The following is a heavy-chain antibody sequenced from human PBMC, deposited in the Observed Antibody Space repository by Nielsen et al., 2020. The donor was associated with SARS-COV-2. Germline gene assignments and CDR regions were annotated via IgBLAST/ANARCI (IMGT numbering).Heavy chain of an antibody. V-gene: IGHV3-53*01. D-gene: IGHD6-19*01. CDR1: GFPVRSFD. Sequence: GGSLRLSCAVSGFPVRSFDMTWVRQAPGKGLEWVSFIYKGGTSYYADSVRGRFTISRDSSKNTLYLQMNSLRVDDTAVYYCAKDSEVAGYDHWGQGTLVTVSS. CDR3: AKDSEVAGYDH. J-gene: IGHJ4*02. CDR2: IYKGGTS.